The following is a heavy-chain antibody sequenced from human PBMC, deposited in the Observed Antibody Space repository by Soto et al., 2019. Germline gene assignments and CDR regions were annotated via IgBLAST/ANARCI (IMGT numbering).Heavy chain of an antibody. D-gene: IGHD6-6*01. CDR2: ISGSGGST. CDR1: GFTFSSYA. J-gene: IGHJ4*02. V-gene: IGHV3-23*01. Sequence: PGGSLRLSCAASGFTFSSYAMSWVRQAPGKGLEWVSAISGSGGSTYYADSVKGRFTISRDNSKNTLYLQMNSLRAEDTAVYYCAKDDSVYSSSLNIDYWGQGTLVTVSS. CDR3: AKDDSVYSSSLNIDY.